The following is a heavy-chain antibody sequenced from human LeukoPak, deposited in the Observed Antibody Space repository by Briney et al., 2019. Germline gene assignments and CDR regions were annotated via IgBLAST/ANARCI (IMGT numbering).Heavy chain of an antibody. Sequence: PGGSLRLSCAASGFTVSSNYMNWVRQAPGKGLEWVSAISGSGGNTYYVDSVQGRFTISRDNSKNTLYLQMNSLRAEDTAVYYCAKRRTIAMAGPFDYWGQGTLVSVSS. D-gene: IGHD6-19*01. CDR3: AKRRTIAMAGPFDY. CDR1: GFTVSSNY. J-gene: IGHJ4*02. V-gene: IGHV3-23*01. CDR2: ISGSGGNT.